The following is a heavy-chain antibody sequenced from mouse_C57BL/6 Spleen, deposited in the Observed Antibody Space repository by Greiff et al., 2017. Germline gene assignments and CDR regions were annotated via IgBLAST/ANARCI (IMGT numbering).Heavy chain of an antibody. Sequence: EVKLMESGPGLAKPSQTLSLTCSVTGYSITSDYWNWIRKFPGNKLEYMGYISYSGSTYYNPSLKSRISITRDTSKNQYYLQLNSVTPEDTATYYCARYDYDGGGYFDYWGQGTTLTVSS. V-gene: IGHV3-8*01. CDR3: ARYDYDGGGYFDY. CDR1: GYSITSDY. CDR2: ISYSGST. D-gene: IGHD2-4*01. J-gene: IGHJ2*01.